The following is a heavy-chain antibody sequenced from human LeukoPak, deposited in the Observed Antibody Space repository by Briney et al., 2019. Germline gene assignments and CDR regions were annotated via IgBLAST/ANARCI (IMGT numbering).Heavy chain of an antibody. CDR1: GFTFSSYA. J-gene: IGHJ4*02. D-gene: IGHD4-23*01. V-gene: IGHV3-21*01. CDR3: AGPPGGSSG. CDR2: ISSSSSYL. Sequence: GGSLRLSCAASGFTFSSYAMNSVRQVPGKGLEWVSYISSSSSYLHYADSVKGRFPVSRDNAKNSLHLQMNNLRAEDTAVYVCAGPPGGSSGWGEGNLVTVSS.